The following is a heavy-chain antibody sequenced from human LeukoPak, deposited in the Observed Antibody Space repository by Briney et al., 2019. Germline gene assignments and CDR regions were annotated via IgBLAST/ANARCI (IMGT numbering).Heavy chain of an antibody. CDR3: ARGGIAVAGRYYYYGMDV. J-gene: IGHJ6*01. D-gene: IGHD6-19*01. CDR1: GDSFSSNSAA. CDR2: TYYRSKWYN. V-gene: IGHV6-1*01. Sequence: SQTLSLTCAISGDSFSSNSAAWNWTRQYPSRCLEWLGRTYYRSKWYNDYAVSVKSRITINPDTSKNQFSLQLNSVTPEDTAVYYCARGGIAVAGRYYYYGMDVWGQGTTVTVSS.